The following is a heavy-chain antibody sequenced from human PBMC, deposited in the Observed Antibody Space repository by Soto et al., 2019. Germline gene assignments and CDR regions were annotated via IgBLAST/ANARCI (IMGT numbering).Heavy chain of an antibody. D-gene: IGHD6-13*01. CDR2: INHSGST. J-gene: IGHJ4*02. V-gene: IGHV4-34*01. Sequence: PSETLSLTCAVYGGSFSGYYWSWIRQPPGKGLEWIGEINHSGSTNYNPSLKSRVTISVDTSKNQFSLKLSSVTAADTAVYYCARWGGSSWPRDYFDYWGQGTLVTVSS. CDR1: GGSFSGYY. CDR3: ARWGGSSWPRDYFDY.